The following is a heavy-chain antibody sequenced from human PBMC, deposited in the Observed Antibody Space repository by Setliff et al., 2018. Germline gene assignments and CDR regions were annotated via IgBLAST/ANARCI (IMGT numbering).Heavy chain of an antibody. D-gene: IGHD1-26*01. CDR3: ARAGDAASGRKGVFEY. CDR1: GYTFTNYG. V-gene: IGHV1-18*01. CDR2: INNYNFNT. Sequence: ASVKVSCKTSGYTFTNYGITWVRQAPGQGLEWMGWINNYNFNTNYAQKLQGRVTMTTDTSTSTLYMELASLRSEDTAVYYCARAGDAASGRKGVFEYWGQGTAVTVSS. J-gene: IGHJ4*02.